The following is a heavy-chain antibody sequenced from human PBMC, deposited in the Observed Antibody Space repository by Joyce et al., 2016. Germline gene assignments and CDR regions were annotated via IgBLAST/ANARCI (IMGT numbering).Heavy chain of an antibody. V-gene: IGHV1-46*01. J-gene: IGHJ4*02. Sequence: QVQLLQSGAEVKRPGTSVKVACKASGYTFTAYYLHWVRQAPGKGPEWMGIISPNSGNTFYAQNVDGRITVTSDSSTNTVYMDLDSLRSDDTAIYYCVRELHGGLYDYWGQGTLVSVSS. D-gene: IGHD4-23*01. CDR3: VRELHGGLYDY. CDR1: GYTFTAYY. CDR2: ISPNSGNT.